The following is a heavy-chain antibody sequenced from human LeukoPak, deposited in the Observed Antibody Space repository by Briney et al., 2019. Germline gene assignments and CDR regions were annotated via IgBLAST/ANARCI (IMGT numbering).Heavy chain of an antibody. CDR2: IYTSGST. Sequence: SETLSLTCTVSGGSISSYYWSWIRQPAGKGLEWIGRIYTSGSTHYNPSLKSQVTISVDTSKNQFSLNLTSVTAADTAVYYCARTYYYGSGSSYFDPWGQGTLVTVSS. V-gene: IGHV4-4*07. CDR3: ARTYYYGSGSSYFDP. D-gene: IGHD3-10*01. CDR1: GGSISSYY. J-gene: IGHJ5*02.